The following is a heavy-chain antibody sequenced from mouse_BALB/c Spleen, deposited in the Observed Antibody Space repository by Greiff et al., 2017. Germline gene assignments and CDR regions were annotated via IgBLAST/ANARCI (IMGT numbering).Heavy chain of an antibody. Sequence: EVQLVESGGGLVKPGGSLKLSCAASGFTFSDYYMYWVRQTPEKRLAWVATISDCGSYTYYPDSVKGRFTISRDNAKNNLYLQMSSLKSEDTAMYYCARGPYGCYLDYWGQGTTLTVSS. CDR3: ARGPYGCYLDY. J-gene: IGHJ2*01. CDR2: ISDCGSYT. D-gene: IGHD1-1*01. CDR1: GFTFSDYY. V-gene: IGHV5-4*02.